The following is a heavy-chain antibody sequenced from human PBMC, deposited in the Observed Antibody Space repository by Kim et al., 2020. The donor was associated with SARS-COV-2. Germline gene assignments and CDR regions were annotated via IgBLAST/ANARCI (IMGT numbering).Heavy chain of an antibody. J-gene: IGHJ4*02. V-gene: IGHV4-59*01. Sequence: NSNPSLKSRVTISVDTSKNQFSLKLSSVTAADTAVYYCARVDSSGYYFDYWGQGTLVTVSS. D-gene: IGHD3-22*01. CDR3: ARVDSSGYYFDY.